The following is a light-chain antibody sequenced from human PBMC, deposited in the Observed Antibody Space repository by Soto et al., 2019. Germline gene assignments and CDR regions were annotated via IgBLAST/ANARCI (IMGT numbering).Light chain of an antibody. Sequence: QSALTQPASVSGSPGQSITISCTGTSSDVGGYNYVSWYQQHPGKAPKLMIYEVSKRPSGVPDRFSGSKSGNTASLTVSGLQAEDEADYYCSSYAGIFVFGGGTKLTVL. V-gene: IGLV2-8*01. CDR2: EVS. CDR1: SSDVGGYNY. J-gene: IGLJ2*01. CDR3: SSYAGIFV.